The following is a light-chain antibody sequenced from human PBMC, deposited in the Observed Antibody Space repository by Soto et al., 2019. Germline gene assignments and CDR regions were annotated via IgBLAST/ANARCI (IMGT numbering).Light chain of an antibody. V-gene: IGKV1-33*01. J-gene: IGKJ4*01. CDR3: QQYDNLPRPT. CDR2: DAS. CDR1: QDISNY. Sequence: DIQMTQSPSSLSASVGDRVTITYQASQDISNYLNWYQQKPGKAPKLLIYDASNLETGVPSRFSGSGSGTDFTFTISSLQPEDIATYYCQQYDNLPRPTVGGGTKVDIK.